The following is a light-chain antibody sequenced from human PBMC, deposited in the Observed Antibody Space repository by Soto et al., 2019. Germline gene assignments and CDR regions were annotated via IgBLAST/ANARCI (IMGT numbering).Light chain of an antibody. V-gene: IGLV2-14*01. CDR1: TSDIGHYNY. CDR3: SSYRSTITV. J-gene: IGLJ3*02. CDR2: EVS. Sequence: QSALTQPASVSGSPGQSVTISCTATTSDIGHYNYVSWYQQHPGKAPKLVIYEVSNRPLGVSSRYSGSKSGNTASLTSSGLQAEDEADYYCSSYRSTITVFGGGTKLTVL.